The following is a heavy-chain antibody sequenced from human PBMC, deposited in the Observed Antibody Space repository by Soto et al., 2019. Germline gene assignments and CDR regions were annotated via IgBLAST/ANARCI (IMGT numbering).Heavy chain of an antibody. D-gene: IGHD6-19*01. CDR2: IYSGGST. CDR1: GFTVSSNY. J-gene: IGHJ4*02. V-gene: IGHV3-53*01. CDR3: ARGDGYSSGWFDY. Sequence: EVQLVESGGGLIQPGGSLRLSCAASGFTVSSNYMSWVRQAPGKGLEWVSVIYSGGSTYYADSVKGRFTISRDNSRNTLYLQMNSLRAEDTAVYYCARGDGYSSGWFDYWGQGTLVTVSS.